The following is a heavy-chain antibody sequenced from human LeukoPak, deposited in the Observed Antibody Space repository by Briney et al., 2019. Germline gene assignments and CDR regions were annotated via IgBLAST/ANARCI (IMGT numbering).Heavy chain of an antibody. J-gene: IGHJ6*03. CDR1: GDSIKNYY. CDR2: IYPSGST. Sequence: SETLSLTCTVSGDSIKNYYWSWIRQPAGKGLEWIGRIYPSGSTNYNPSLKSRVTMSVETSKNQFFLKLNSVIAADTAVYYCARAELQPRYMDVWGKGTTVTVSS. D-gene: IGHD1-7*01. CDR3: ARAELQPRYMDV. V-gene: IGHV4-4*07.